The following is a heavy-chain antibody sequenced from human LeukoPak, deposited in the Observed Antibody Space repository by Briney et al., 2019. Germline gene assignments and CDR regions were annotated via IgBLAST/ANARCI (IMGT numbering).Heavy chain of an antibody. CDR1: GYTFTSYG. Sequence: GASVKVSCKASGYTFTSYGISWVRQAPGQGLEWMGWISAYNGNTNYAQKLQGRVTMTTDTSTSTAYMELRSLRSDDTAVYYCARESDILTGYYRYDYWGQGTLVTVSS. CDR3: ARESDILTGYYRYDY. V-gene: IGHV1-18*01. CDR2: ISAYNGNT. D-gene: IGHD3-9*01. J-gene: IGHJ4*02.